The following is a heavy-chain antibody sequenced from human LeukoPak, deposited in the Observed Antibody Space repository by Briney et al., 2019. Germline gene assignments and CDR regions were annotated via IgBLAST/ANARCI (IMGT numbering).Heavy chain of an antibody. D-gene: IGHD2-15*01. J-gene: IGHJ4*02. V-gene: IGHV4-59*01. CDR3: ARVSAATTYFDS. CDR1: GGSISTYY. CDR2: VYDSGAT. Sequence: SETLSLTCSVSGGSISTYYWSWVRQPPGKGLEWIGYVYDSGATNYNPSLKSRLTISVDTSKNQFSLKLRSVTAADTAVYYCARVSAATTYFDSWGQGTLVTVSS.